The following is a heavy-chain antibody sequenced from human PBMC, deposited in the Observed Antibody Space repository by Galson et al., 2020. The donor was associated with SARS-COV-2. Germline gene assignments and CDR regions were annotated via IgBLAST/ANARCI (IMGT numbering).Heavy chain of an antibody. CDR2: IRSKAYGGTT. CDR1: GFTFGDYA. J-gene: IGHJ3*02. Sequence: GGSLRLSCTASGFTFGDYAMSWFRQAPGKGLEWVGFIRSKAYGGTTEYAASVKGRFTISRDDSKSIAYLQMNSLKTEDTAVYYCTRQAVVVVAATLRDAFDIWGQGTMVTVSS. V-gene: IGHV3-49*03. CDR3: TRQAVVVVAATLRDAFDI. D-gene: IGHD2-15*01.